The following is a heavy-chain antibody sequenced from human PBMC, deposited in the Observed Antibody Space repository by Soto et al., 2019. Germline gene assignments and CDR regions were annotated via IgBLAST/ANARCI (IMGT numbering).Heavy chain of an antibody. CDR1: GYSFSSCW. CDR2: IDPSDSYT. D-gene: IGHD6-6*01. V-gene: IGHV5-10-1*01. J-gene: IGHJ6*02. Sequence: EALKSSCKFYGYSFSSCWISWLRQIAGKGLEGMGRIDPSDSYTNYSPSFQGHVTISADKSISTAYLQWSSPKASDTAMYYCARPISGSSSYYYGMDVWGQGTTVTVSS. CDR3: ARPISGSSSYYYGMDV.